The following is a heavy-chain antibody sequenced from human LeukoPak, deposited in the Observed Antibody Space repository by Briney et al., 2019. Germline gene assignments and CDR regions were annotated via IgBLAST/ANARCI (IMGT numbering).Heavy chain of an antibody. CDR2: IGAYNGNT. CDR3: ARDGSKGYCSGGSCYPPYYYYGMDV. Sequence: ASVKVSCKASGYTLTNYGISWVRQAPGQGLEWMGWIGAYNGNTNYAQKLQGRVTMTTDTSTSTAYMELRSLRSDDTAVYYCARDGSKGYCSGGSCYPPYYYYGMDVWGQGTTVTVSS. CDR1: GYTLTNYG. V-gene: IGHV1-18*01. J-gene: IGHJ6*02. D-gene: IGHD2-15*01.